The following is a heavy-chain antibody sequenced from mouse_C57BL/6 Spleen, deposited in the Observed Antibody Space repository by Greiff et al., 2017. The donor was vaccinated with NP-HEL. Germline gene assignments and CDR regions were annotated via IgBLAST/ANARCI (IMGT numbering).Heavy chain of an antibody. CDR1: GYSFTSYY. CDR3: ARMDYDDFDV. CDR2: IYPGSGNT. Sequence: QVQLQQSGPELVKPGASVKISCKASGYSFTSYYIHWVKQRPGQGLEWIGWIYPGSGNTKYTEKFKGKATLTADTSSSTAYMQLSRLTSEDSAVYYCARMDYDDFDVWGTGTTVTVSS. D-gene: IGHD2-4*01. J-gene: IGHJ1*03. V-gene: IGHV1-66*01.